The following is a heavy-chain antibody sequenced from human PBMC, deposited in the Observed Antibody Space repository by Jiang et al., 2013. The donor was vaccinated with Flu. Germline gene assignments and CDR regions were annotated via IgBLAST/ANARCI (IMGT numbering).Heavy chain of an antibody. D-gene: IGHD3-10*01. V-gene: IGHV5-51*01. CDR1: GYSFSNYW. CDR2: IYPGDSDT. Sequence: GESLKISCKGSGYSFSNYWIGWVRQMPGKGLEWMGIIYPGDSDTRYNPSFQGQVTISADRSISTAYLQWRSLQASDTAMYYCARRLDFGELFNYWGQGTLVTVSS. J-gene: IGHJ4*02. CDR3: ARRLDFGELFNY.